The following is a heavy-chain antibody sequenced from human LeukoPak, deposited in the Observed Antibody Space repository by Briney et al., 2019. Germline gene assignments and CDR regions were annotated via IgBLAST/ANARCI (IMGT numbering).Heavy chain of an antibody. CDR3: ATELPAFDAFDI. CDR1: GYSGIELD. Sequence: GASVKVSCKVSGYSGIELDMHWVRQAPGKGLEWMGGFDREDGETIYAQKFQGRVTMTEDTSTDTAYMELSSLRSEDTAVYYCATELPAFDAFDIWGQGTMVTVSS. CDR2: FDREDGET. V-gene: IGHV1-24*01. J-gene: IGHJ3*02.